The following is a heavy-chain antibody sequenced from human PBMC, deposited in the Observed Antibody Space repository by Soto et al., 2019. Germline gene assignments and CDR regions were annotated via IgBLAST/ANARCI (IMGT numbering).Heavy chain of an antibody. CDR3: AAYDFWSGYYTDAFDI. V-gene: IGHV5-51*01. CDR1: GYSFTSYC. D-gene: IGHD3-3*01. CDR2: IYPGDSDT. Sequence: GESLKISCKGSGYSFTSYCIGWVRQMPGKGLEWMGIIYPGDSDTRYSPSFQGQVTISADKSISTAYLQWSSLKASDTAMYYCAAYDFWSGYYTDAFDIWGQGTMVTVSS. J-gene: IGHJ3*02.